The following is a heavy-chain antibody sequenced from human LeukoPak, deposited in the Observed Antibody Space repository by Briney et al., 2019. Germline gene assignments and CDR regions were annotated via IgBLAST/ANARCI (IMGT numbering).Heavy chain of an antibody. CDR2: INPSGGGT. V-gene: IGHV1-46*01. Sequence: ASVKVSCKASGYTFTAYYMHWVRQAPGQGLVWMGLINPSGGGTRYAQKFQGRVTMTRDTSTSTVYMELSNLRSEDTAVYYCASGYKTVSVFDHWGQGTLVTVSS. J-gene: IGHJ4*02. D-gene: IGHD5-24*01. CDR3: ASGYKTVSVFDH. CDR1: GYTFTAYY.